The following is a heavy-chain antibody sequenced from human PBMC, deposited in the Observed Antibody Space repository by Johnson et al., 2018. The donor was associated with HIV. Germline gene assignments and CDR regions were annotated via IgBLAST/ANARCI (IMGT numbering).Heavy chain of an antibody. D-gene: IGHD1-1*01. J-gene: IGHJ3*01. CDR2: IYSGGST. CDR3: ARVPGSRAGDAFDV. V-gene: IGHV3-66*01. Sequence: VQLVESGGGVVRPGGSLRLSCAASGFTFDDFGMSWVRQAPGKGLEWVSVIYSGGSTYYADSVKGRFTISRDNSKNTLYLQMNSLRAEDTALYYCARVPGSRAGDAFDVWGTGTMVTVSS. CDR1: GFTFDDFG.